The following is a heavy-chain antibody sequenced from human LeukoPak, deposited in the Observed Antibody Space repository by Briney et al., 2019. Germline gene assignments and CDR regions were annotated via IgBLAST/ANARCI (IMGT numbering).Heavy chain of an antibody. D-gene: IGHD4-11*01. CDR3: ARGLYSPYFDY. Sequence: SETLSLTCTVSGGSISSYYWSWIRQPPGKGLEWIGYIYYSGSTNYNPSLKSRVTISVDTSKNQFSLKLSSVTAADTAVYYCARGLYSPYFDYCGQGTLVTVSS. CDR2: IYYSGST. V-gene: IGHV4-59*12. J-gene: IGHJ4*02. CDR1: GGSISSYY.